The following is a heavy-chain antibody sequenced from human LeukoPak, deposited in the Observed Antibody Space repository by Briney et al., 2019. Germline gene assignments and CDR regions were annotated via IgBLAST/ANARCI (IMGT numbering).Heavy chain of an antibody. D-gene: IGHD4-17*01. V-gene: IGHV4-39*01. J-gene: IGHJ5*02. Sequence: SETLSLTCTVSGASISSSSYYWAWIRQPPGKGLEWIGSIYYSGSTYYNPSLKSRVTISVDTSNNQFSLKLNSVTAADTAVYYCARRAHPTDYGDYSFLDWFDPGGQGTLVTVSS. CDR1: GASISSSSYY. CDR3: ARRAHPTDYGDYSFLDWFDP. CDR2: IYYSGST.